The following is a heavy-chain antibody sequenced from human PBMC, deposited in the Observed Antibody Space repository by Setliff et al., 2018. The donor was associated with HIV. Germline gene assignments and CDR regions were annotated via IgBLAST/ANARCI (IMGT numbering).Heavy chain of an antibody. D-gene: IGHD3-16*02. Sequence: SETLSLTCPVSGDSINGYYWSWFRQPPGRGLEWIGYIYSSGTTKYNPSLKSRVTILVDTSKNQFSLRLSSVTAADTAVYYCARRSAKSSFLYFDYWGQGTLVTVSS. CDR2: IYSSGTT. CDR3: ARRSAKSSFLYFDY. CDR1: GDSINGYY. V-gene: IGHV4-59*08. J-gene: IGHJ4*02.